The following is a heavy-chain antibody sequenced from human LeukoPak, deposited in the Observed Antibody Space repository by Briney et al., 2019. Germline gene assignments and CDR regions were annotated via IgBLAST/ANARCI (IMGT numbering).Heavy chain of an antibody. CDR3: AKGTGDTAYYFDF. Sequence: GGSLRLSCTTSGFTFSSYALSWVRQAPGQGLEWVSGIRVSGSQYYPDSVTGRFTISRDNSENTLYLQMSGLRAEDTAIYYCAKGTGDTAYYFDFWGQGVLVTVSS. D-gene: IGHD7-27*01. CDR1: GFTFSSYA. CDR2: IRVSGSQ. J-gene: IGHJ4*02. V-gene: IGHV3-23*01.